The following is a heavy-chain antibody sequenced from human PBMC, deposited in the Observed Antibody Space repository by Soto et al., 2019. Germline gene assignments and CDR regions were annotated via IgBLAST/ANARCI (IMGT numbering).Heavy chain of an antibody. CDR3: AREGSYSAYNFAHGIQLWSFDF. Sequence: SETLSLTCTVSGGSINTFYWSWVRQPAGKGLEWIGRIFSSVSTSFNPSLESRVAMSVDTSKNHFSLNLSSVTAADMAVYYCAREGSYSAYNFAHGIQLWSFDFWGQGALVTVSS. V-gene: IGHV4-4*07. CDR2: IFSSVST. J-gene: IGHJ4*02. D-gene: IGHD5-12*01. CDR1: GGSINTFY.